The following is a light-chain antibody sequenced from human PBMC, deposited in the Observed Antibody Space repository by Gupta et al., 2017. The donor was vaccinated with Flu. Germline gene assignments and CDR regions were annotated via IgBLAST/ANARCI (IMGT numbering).Light chain of an antibody. CDR3: HQEYSSPYS. CDR2: WAS. CDR1: QSVLYNSNNKNY. Sequence: DIVMTQSPESLAVSPGERATINCRSSQSVLYNSNNKNYLAWYQQKPGQPPKLLIYWASTRESGVPDRFRGSGSGTDFTLTISSRQAEDVALYYCHQEYSSPYSFGQGTKLEIK. V-gene: IGKV4-1*01. J-gene: IGKJ2*03.